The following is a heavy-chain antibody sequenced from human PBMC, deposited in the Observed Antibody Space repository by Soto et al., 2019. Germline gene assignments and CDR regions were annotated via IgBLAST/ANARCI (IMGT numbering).Heavy chain of an antibody. D-gene: IGHD1-26*01. CDR2: ISYSGST. CDR1: GGSISSGDYY. J-gene: IGHJ4*02. Sequence: SETLSLTCTVSGGSISSGDYYWSWIRQPPGKGLEWIAFISYSGSTYYNPSLQSRVAMSVDTSRNQFSLRLSSVTAADTAVYYCATMGTTTGSYCFYYWGQGTLVTVSS. CDR3: ATMGTTTGSYCFYY. V-gene: IGHV4-30-4*01.